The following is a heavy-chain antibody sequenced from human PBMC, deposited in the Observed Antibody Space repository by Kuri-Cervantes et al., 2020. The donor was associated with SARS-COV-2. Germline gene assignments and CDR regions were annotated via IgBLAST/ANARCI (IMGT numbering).Heavy chain of an antibody. J-gene: IGHJ4*02. V-gene: IGHV3-23*01. CDR3: AKGPDYSGGYFIDF. D-gene: IGHD3-22*01. CDR2: ISGSGGST. CDR1: GFTFSSYA. Sequence: GESLKISCAASGFTFSSYAMSWVRQAPGKGLEWVSAISGSGGSTYDAGSVRGRFTISRDNSKSTVFLQMNYLRAEDTAVYYCAKGPDYSGGYFIDFWGQGTLVTVSS.